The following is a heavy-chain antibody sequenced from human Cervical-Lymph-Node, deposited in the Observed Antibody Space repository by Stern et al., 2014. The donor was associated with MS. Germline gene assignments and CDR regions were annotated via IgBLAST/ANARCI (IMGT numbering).Heavy chain of an antibody. CDR1: GYTFTGFF. Sequence: VQLLESGAEVKKPGASVKVSCTASGYTFTGFFLHWVRQAPGQGLEWVGWINPNTGVTKSAQKFQGWVTLTRDTSINTVYMELNRLKSDDTAVCYCARGYPFFDNWGQGTLVTVSS. J-gene: IGHJ4*02. V-gene: IGHV1-2*04. D-gene: IGHD2-15*01. CDR2: INPNTGVT. CDR3: ARGYPFFDN.